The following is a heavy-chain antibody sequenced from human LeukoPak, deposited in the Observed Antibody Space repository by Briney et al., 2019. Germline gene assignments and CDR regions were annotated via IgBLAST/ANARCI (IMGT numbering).Heavy chain of an antibody. CDR1: GFTFSSYG. V-gene: IGHV3-30*18. CDR3: AKGLHRIAVAGTGDWFDP. J-gene: IGHJ5*02. D-gene: IGHD6-19*01. Sequence: PGGSLRLSCAASGFTFSSYGMHWVRQAPGKGLEWVAVISYDGSNKYYADSVKGRFTISRDNSKNTLYLQMNSLRAEDTAVYYCAKGLHRIAVAGTGDWFDPWGQGTLVTVSS. CDR2: ISYDGSNK.